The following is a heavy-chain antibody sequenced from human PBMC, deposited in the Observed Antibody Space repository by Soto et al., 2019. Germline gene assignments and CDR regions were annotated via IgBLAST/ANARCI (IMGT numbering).Heavy chain of an antibody. Sequence: QITLKESGPTLVKPTQTLTLTCTISGFSLSTGGVGVGWIRQPPGKALEWLALIYWDDDKRYSPSLKSRLTSSKENSKRQVGLTMINMDPVDTATYYCVHSRCGGDCLQSYSAHYYYGLDVWGQGTTVTVSS. CDR3: VHSRCGGDCLQSYSAHYYYGLDV. D-gene: IGHD2-21*02. CDR1: GFSLSTGGVG. CDR2: IYWDDDK. J-gene: IGHJ6*02. V-gene: IGHV2-5*02.